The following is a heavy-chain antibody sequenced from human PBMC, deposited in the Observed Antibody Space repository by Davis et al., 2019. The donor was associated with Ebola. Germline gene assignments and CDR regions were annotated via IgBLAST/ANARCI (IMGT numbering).Heavy chain of an antibody. CDR2: IIPIFGTA. CDR1: GGTFSSYA. J-gene: IGHJ5*02. CDR3: ARVEYNWFDP. V-gene: IGHV1-69*05. Sequence: AASVKVSCKASGGTFSSYAISWVRQAPGQGLEWMGGIIPIFGTANYAQKFQGRVTMTTDTSTSTAYMELRSLRSDDTAVYYCARVEYNWFDPWGQGTLVTVSS.